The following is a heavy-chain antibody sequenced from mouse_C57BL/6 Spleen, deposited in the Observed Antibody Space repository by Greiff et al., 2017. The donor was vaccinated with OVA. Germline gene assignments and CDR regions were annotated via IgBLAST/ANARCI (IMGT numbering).Heavy chain of an antibody. CDR1: GYTFTDYE. CDR2: IDPETGGT. V-gene: IGHV1-15*01. Sequence: QVQLQQSGAELVRPGASVTLSCKASGYTFTDYEMHWVKQTPVHGLEWIGAIDPETGGTAYNQKFKGKAILTADKSSSTAYMELRSLTSEDSAVYYCSLYYYGSSSWFAYWGQGTLVTVSA. D-gene: IGHD1-1*01. CDR3: SLYYYGSSSWFAY. J-gene: IGHJ3*01.